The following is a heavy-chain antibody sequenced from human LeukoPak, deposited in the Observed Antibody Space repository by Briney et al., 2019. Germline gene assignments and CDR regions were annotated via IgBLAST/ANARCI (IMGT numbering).Heavy chain of an antibody. Sequence: SSETLSLTCTVSGGSISSYYWSWIRQPPGKGLEWIGYIYYSGSTNYNPSLKSRVTISVDTSKNQFSLKLSSVTAADTAVYYCARGYDRGGIYYYGMDVWGQGTTVTVSS. V-gene: IGHV4-59*01. CDR1: GGSISSYY. D-gene: IGHD3-10*01. CDR3: ARGYDRGGIYYYGMDV. J-gene: IGHJ6*02. CDR2: IYYSGST.